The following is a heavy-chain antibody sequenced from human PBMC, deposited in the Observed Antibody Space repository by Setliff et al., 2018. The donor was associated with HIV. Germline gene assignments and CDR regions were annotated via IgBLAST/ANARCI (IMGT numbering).Heavy chain of an antibody. Sequence: TSETLSLTCTVSGGSIRNGLYYWHWIRQPPGKGLEWIGSIYYDGRTFYKPSLKSRLTISVDTSKNQFSLKLSSVTAADTAVYYCARAAPGYDILSGYYMPSVDYWGQGTLVTVSS. D-gene: IGHD3-9*01. CDR3: ARAAPGYDILSGYYMPSVDY. J-gene: IGHJ4*02. CDR1: GGSIRNGLYY. V-gene: IGHV4-39*07. CDR2: IYYDGRT.